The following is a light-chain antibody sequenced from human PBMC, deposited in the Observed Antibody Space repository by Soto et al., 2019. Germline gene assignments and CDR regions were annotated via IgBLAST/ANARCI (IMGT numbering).Light chain of an antibody. V-gene: IGKV3-20*01. CDR2: GAS. CDR1: QSVSSSY. CDR3: QQYGSSPPIT. J-gene: IGKJ5*01. Sequence: EIVLTQSPGTLSLSPGERATLSCRASQSVSSSYLAWYLQKPGQAPRLLIYGASSRATGIPDRFSGGGSGTDFTLTIRRLEPEDFAAYYCQQYGSSPPITFGQGTRVEIK.